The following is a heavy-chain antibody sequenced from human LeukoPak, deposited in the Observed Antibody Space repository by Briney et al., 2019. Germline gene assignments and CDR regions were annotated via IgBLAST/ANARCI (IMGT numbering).Heavy chain of an antibody. CDR3: AKDSAYPHYYGSGSCTDY. D-gene: IGHD3-10*01. CDR2: ISYDGSNK. J-gene: IGHJ4*02. CDR1: GFTFSSYA. V-gene: IGHV3-30-3*01. Sequence: PGRSLRLSCAASGFTFSSYAMHWVRQAPGKGLEWVAVISYDGSNKYYADSVKGRFTISRDNSKNTLYLQMNSLRAEDTAVYYCAKDSAYPHYYGSGSCTDYWGQGTLVTVSS.